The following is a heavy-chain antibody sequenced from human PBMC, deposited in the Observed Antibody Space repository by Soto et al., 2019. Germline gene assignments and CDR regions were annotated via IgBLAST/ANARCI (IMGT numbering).Heavy chain of an antibody. CDR3: ARGMYYDFWSPYYYYGMDV. CDR2: IYYSGST. J-gene: IGHJ6*02. CDR1: GGSITSYY. Sequence: PSETLSLTCTVSGGSITSYYWSWIRQPPGKGLEWIGYIYYSGSTNYNPSLKSRVTISVDTSKNQFSLKLSSVTAADTAVYYCARGMYYDFWSPYYYYGMDVWGQGTTVTVSS. V-gene: IGHV4-59*12. D-gene: IGHD3-3*01.